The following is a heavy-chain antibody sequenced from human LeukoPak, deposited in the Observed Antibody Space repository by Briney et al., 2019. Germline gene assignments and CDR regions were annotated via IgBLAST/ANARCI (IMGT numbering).Heavy chain of an antibody. CDR3: ARAPIPIRGITGTNFDY. J-gene: IGHJ4*02. CDR2: ISSSSSYI. V-gene: IGHV3-21*01. D-gene: IGHD1-20*01. Sequence: GGSLRLSCAASGFTFSSYSMNWVRQAPGKGLEWVSSISSSSSYIYYADSVKGRFTISRDNAKNSLYLQMNSLRAEDTAVYYCARAPIPIRGITGTNFDYWGQGTLVTVSS. CDR1: GFTFSSYS.